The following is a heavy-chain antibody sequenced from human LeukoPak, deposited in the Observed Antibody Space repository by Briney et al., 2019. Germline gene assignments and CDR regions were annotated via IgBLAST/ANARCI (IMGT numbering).Heavy chain of an antibody. D-gene: IGHD5-12*01. V-gene: IGHV1-18*04. CDR3: AREIVATIGDYYYGMDV. CDR2: ISAYNGNT. J-gene: IGHJ6*02. CDR1: GYTFTSYY. Sequence: ASVKVSCKASGYTFTSYYMHWVRQAPGQGLEWMGWISAYNGNTNYAQKLQGRVTMTTDTSTSTAYMELRSLRSDDTAVYYCAREIVATIGDYYYGMDVWGQGTTVTVSS.